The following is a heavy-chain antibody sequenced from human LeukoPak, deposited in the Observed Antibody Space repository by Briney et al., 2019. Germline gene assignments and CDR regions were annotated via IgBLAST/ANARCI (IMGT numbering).Heavy chain of an antibody. D-gene: IGHD6-19*01. CDR3: AKDSSGWYFLYYFDC. CDR2: IRYDGSNK. Sequence: GGSLRLSCAASGFAFSSYGMNWVRQAPGKGLEWVAFIRYDGSNKYYADSVKGRFTISRDNSKNTLYLQMNSLRAEDTAVYYCAKDSSGWYFLYYFDCWGQGTLVTVSS. V-gene: IGHV3-30*02. J-gene: IGHJ4*02. CDR1: GFAFSSYG.